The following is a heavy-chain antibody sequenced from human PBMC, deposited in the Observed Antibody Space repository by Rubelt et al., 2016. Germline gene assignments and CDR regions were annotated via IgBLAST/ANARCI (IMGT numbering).Heavy chain of an antibody. D-gene: IGHD3-16*01. Sequence: QVQLVQSGAEVKKPGSSVKVSCKASGGTFSSYAISWVRQAPGQGLEWMGWMNPNTGNTGYAQKFQGRVTMTSNISISTAYLYLSSLRSEDTAVYYCARGVMWGQGTLVAVSS. CDR1: GGTFSSYA. CDR3: ARGVM. J-gene: IGHJ4*02. V-gene: IGHV1-8*02. CDR2: MNPNTGNT.